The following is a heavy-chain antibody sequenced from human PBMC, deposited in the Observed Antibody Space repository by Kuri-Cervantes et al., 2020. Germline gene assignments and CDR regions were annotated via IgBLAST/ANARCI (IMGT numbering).Heavy chain of an antibody. J-gene: IGHJ4*02. V-gene: IGHV4-39*01. CDR3: ARAVGDYGGRIDY. CDR1: GGSISSSSHY. Sequence: SEPLSLTCTVSGGSISSSSHYWGWIRQPPGKGLEWIGTIYYGGSTYHNPSLKSRVTISVDTSENQFSLKLSSVTAADTALYYCARAVGDYGGRIDYWGQGTLVTVSS. CDR2: IYYGGST. D-gene: IGHD4-23*01.